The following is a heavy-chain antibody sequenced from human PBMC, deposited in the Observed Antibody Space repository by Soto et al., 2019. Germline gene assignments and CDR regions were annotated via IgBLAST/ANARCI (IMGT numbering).Heavy chain of an antibody. CDR1: GFPFSRYW. CDR3: ARARGHYDFWSGYYLYYYYGMDV. D-gene: IGHD3-3*01. J-gene: IGHJ6*02. Sequence: GGSLRLSCAASGFPFSRYWMHWVRQAPGKGLVWVSRISSYGSETHYADSVKGRFTISRDNAKNTLYLQMKSLRAEDTAVYYCARARGHYDFWSGYYLYYYYGMDVWGQGTTVTVSS. V-gene: IGHV3-74*01. CDR2: ISSYGSET.